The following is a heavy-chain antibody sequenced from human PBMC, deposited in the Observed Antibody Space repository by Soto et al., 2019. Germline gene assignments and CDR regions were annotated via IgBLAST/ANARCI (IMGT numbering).Heavy chain of an antibody. Sequence: GGSLRLSCVASGFIFEDYAMNWVRQGPGKGLEWVSGISWNSGTIGYADAVKGRFTISRDNAKNSLHLQMNSLRAEDTALYYCAQDVGSYYYDTNAHHYDYWGRGTKLAIYS. V-gene: IGHV3-9*01. J-gene: IGHJ4*02. CDR2: ISWNSGTI. CDR1: GFIFEDYA. CDR3: AQDVGSYYYDTNAHHYDY. D-gene: IGHD3-22*01.